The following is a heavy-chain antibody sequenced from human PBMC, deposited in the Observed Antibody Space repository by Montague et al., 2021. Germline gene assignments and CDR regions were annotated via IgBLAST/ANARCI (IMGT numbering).Heavy chain of an antibody. CDR1: GFNVNSHY. CDR3: ARDESNTSSLDY. V-gene: IGHV3-53*01. D-gene: IGHD3-10*01. Sequence: SLRLSCAASGFNVNSHYMSWVRQAPGKGLEWVSVTYTGGSAYYADSVKGRFTVTRDSSKNMVYLQMDSLRAEDTAVYFCARDESNTSSLDYWDQGTLVTVSS. CDR2: TYTGGSA. J-gene: IGHJ4*02.